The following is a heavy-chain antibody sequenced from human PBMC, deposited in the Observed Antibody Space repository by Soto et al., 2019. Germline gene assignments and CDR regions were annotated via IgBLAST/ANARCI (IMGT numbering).Heavy chain of an antibody. CDR2: ISYDGSNK. CDR1: GFTFSSYG. V-gene: IGHV3-30*03. CDR3: ARDPGYSSGWYSFDP. J-gene: IGHJ5*02. Sequence: GALRLSCAASGFTFSSYGMHWVRQAPGKGLEWVAVISYDGSNKYYADSVKGRFTISRDNSKNTLYLQMNSLRAEDTAVYYCARDPGYSSGWYSFDPWGQGTLVTVSS. D-gene: IGHD6-19*01.